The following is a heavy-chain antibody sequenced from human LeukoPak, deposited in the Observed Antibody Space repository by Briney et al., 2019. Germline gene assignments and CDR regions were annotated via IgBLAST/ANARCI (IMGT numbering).Heavy chain of an antibody. J-gene: IGHJ4*02. CDR2: INGSGGST. CDR3: TRKGSQWDFLVDY. CDR1: GFTFSSYA. D-gene: IGHD2/OR15-2a*01. Sequence: GGSLRLSCAASGFTFSSYAMSWVRQAPGKGLEWVSDINGSGGSTYYADSVKGRFTISRDNSKNTLYLQMDSLTAEDTAVYYCTRKGSQWDFLVDYWGQGTRVTVS. V-gene: IGHV3-23*01.